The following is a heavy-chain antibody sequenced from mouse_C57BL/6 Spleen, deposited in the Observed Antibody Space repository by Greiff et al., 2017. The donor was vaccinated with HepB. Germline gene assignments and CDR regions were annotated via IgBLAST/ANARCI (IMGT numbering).Heavy chain of an antibody. CDR2: IDPETGGT. D-gene: IGHD1-1*01. CDR3: TSHPPITTVVAPFAY. J-gene: IGHJ3*01. Sequence: VKLQESGAELVRPGASVTLSCKASGYTFTDYEMHWVKQTPVHGLEWIGAIDPETGGTAYNQKFKGKAILTADKSSSTAYMELRSLTSEDSAVYYCTSHPPITTVVAPFAYWGQGTLVTVSA. V-gene: IGHV1-15*01. CDR1: GYTFTDYE.